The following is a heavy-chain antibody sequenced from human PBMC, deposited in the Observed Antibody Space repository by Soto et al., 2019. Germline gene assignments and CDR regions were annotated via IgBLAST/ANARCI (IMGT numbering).Heavy chain of an antibody. D-gene: IGHD1-1*01. Sequence: GESLKISCEGSGYSFTSYWIAWVRQMPGKGLEWMGIIYPGDSDTSYSPSFQGQVTISADKSIRTVYLQWSSLKASDTAIYYCARFASNFYKTGDVWGQGTTVTVSS. J-gene: IGHJ6*02. V-gene: IGHV5-51*01. CDR3: ARFASNFYKTGDV. CDR1: GYSFTSYW. CDR2: IYPGDSDT.